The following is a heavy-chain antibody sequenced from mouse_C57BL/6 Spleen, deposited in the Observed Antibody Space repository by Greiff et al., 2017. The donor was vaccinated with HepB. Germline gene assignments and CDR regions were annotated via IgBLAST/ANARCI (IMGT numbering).Heavy chain of an antibody. CDR1: GYTFTSYW. Sequence: QVQLQQPGAELVKPGASVKLSCKASGYTFTSYWMHWVKQRPGQGLEWIGMIHPNSGITNYNEKFKSKATQTVDKSSSTAYMQLSSLTSEDSAVYFCASITTVVAEVDYWGQGTTLTVSS. J-gene: IGHJ2*01. V-gene: IGHV1-64*01. CDR2: IHPNSGIT. D-gene: IGHD1-1*01. CDR3: ASITTVVAEVDY.